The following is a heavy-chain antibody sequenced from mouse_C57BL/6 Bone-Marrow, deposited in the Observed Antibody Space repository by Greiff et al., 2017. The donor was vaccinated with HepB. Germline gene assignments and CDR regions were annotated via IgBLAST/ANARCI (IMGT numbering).Heavy chain of an antibody. CDR2: SYPGSGNT. Sequence: QVQLQQSGPELVKPGASVKISCKASGYTFTDYYINWVKQRPGQGLEWIGWSYPGSGNTKYNEKFKGKATLTVYTSSSTAYMQLSSLTSEDSAVYFCATNKFITTVDAMDYWGQGTSVTVSS. D-gene: IGHD1-1*01. V-gene: IGHV1-84*01. CDR1: GYTFTDYY. CDR3: ATNKFITTVDAMDY. J-gene: IGHJ4*01.